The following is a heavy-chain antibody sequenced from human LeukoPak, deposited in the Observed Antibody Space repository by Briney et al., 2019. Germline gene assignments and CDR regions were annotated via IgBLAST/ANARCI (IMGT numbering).Heavy chain of an antibody. CDR2: IYYSGST. CDR3: ARGLSGGYSYIPYYFDY. V-gene: IGHV4-61*01. D-gene: IGHD5-18*01. Sequence: PSETLSLTCTVSGGSVTSGSYYWSWIRQPPGKGLEWIGYIYYSGSTNYNPSLKSRVTISVDTSKNQFSLKLSSVTAADTAVYYCARGLSGGYSYIPYYFDYWGQGTLVTVSS. CDR1: GGSVTSGSYY. J-gene: IGHJ4*02.